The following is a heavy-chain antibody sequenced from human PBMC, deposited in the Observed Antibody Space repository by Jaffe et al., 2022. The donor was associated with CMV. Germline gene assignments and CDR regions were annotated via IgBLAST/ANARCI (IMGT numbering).Heavy chain of an antibody. Sequence: QVQLVQSGAEVKKPGASVKVSCKASGYTFTGHYTHWVRQAPGQGLEWMGWINPNSGDTNYVQNFQGRVTMTRDTSISTAYMELSRLRSDDTAVYYCARGSGLHSLYYFDLWGRGTLVAVSS. CDR2: INPNSGDT. V-gene: IGHV1-2*02. CDR1: GYTFTGHY. CDR3: ARGSGLHSLYYFDL. D-gene: IGHD4-4*01. J-gene: IGHJ4*02.